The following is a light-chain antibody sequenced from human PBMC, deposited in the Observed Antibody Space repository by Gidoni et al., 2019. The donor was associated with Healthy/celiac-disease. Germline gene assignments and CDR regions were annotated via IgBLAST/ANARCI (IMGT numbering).Light chain of an antibody. V-gene: IGKV3-11*01. CDR1: QSVSSY. J-gene: IGKJ4*01. CDR2: DAS. CDR3: QQRSNWPPEVT. Sequence: EIVLTQSPATLSLSPGERATLSCRASQSVSSYVAGYQQKPGQAPRLRIYDASNRATCIPARFSGSGAGTDFTLTISSLEPEDFAVYYCQQRSNWPPEVTFGGGTKVEIK.